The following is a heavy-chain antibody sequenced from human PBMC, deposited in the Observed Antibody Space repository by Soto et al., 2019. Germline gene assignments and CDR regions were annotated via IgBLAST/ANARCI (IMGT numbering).Heavy chain of an antibody. CDR2: IKSKTVGGTT. D-gene: IGHD2-15*01. CDR3: TTGGYL. Sequence: GGSLRLSCAASGFTLSNAWMTWVRQAPGKGLEWVGRIKSKTVGGTTDYAAPVKGRFTISRDDSKNTLYLQMNSLKTEDTAVYYCTTGGYLWGQGTTVTVSS. CDR1: GFTLSNAW. V-gene: IGHV3-15*01. J-gene: IGHJ6*02.